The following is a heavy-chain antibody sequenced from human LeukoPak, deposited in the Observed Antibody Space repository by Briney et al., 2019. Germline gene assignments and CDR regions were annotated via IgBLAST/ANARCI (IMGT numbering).Heavy chain of an antibody. D-gene: IGHD2-21*01. CDR2: IFYSGTT. CDR3: ARQIAVVEPTDPNWFDS. Sequence: SETLSLTCTVSGGSISTTTFYWGWIRQSPGKGLEWIGSIFYSGTTYYTPSLKSRVTLSLDTSKNQFSLRLTSVTAADTAVYFCARQIAVVEPTDPNWFDSWGQGILVTVSS. J-gene: IGHJ5*01. V-gene: IGHV4-39*07. CDR1: GGSISTTTFY.